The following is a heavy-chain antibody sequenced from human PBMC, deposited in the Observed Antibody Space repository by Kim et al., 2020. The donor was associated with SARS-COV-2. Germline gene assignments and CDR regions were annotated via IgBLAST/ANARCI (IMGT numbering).Heavy chain of an antibody. J-gene: IGHJ4*02. V-gene: IGHV3-30-3*01. Sequence: GGSLRLSCSASEFTFSTYAMHWVRQAPGKGLDWVAIISYDGSTTYYGDSVRGRFSISRDNSKNTLYLQMSNLRPEDTALYYCARSGYSSGWSSNIDYWGQGTLVTVSS. CDR3: ARSGYSSGWSSNIDY. CDR1: EFTFSTYA. D-gene: IGHD6-19*01. CDR2: ISYDGSTT.